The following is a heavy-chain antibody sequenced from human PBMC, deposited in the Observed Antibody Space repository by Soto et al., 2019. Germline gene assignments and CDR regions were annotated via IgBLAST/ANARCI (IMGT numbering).Heavy chain of an antibody. D-gene: IGHD3-10*01. V-gene: IGHV4-34*01. J-gene: IGHJ6*03. CDR3: ARGPYGSGIRSPYYNYYMDV. CDR1: GGSFSGYY. Sequence: SETRSLTCALYGGSFSGYYWSWIRQPPGKGLEWIGEIGHSGSTNYNPSLKSRVTISLDTSKAQFSLRLSAVTAADTAVYYCARGPYGSGIRSPYYNYYMDVWGKGTTVTVSS. CDR2: IGHSGST.